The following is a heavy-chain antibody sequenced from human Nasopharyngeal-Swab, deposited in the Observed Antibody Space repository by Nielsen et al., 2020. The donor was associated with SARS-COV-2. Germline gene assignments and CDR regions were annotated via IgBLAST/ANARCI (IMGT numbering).Heavy chain of an antibody. CDR3: TTDYYFDY. J-gene: IGHJ4*02. CDR1: GFIFSGSA. V-gene: IGHV3-73*01. CDR2: IGDKAHNYAT. Sequence: GESLKISCAASGFIFSGSAMHWVRQASGKGLEWVGRIGDKAHNYATTYAASVKGRFTISRDDSKNTAFLQMDSLKTEDTALYYCTTDYYFDYWGQGTTVTVSS.